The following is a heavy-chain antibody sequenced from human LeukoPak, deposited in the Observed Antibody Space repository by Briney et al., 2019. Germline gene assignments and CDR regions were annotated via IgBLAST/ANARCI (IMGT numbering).Heavy chain of an antibody. CDR2: ISYDGSNK. D-gene: IGHD5-18*01. Sequence: GGSLRLSCAASGFTFSSSAMHWVRQAPGKGLEWVAVISYDGSNKYYTDSVKGRFIISRDNSKNTLYVQMISLRPEDTAVYYCARDPKGGFSYGWGALDIWGQGTVVTVSS. CDR3: ARDPKGGFSYGWGALDI. V-gene: IGHV3-30*03. J-gene: IGHJ3*02. CDR1: GFTFSSSA.